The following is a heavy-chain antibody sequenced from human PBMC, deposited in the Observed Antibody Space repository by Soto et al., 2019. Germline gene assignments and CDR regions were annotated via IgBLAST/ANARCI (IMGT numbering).Heavy chain of an antibody. CDR2: VYWDDDK. D-gene: IGHD3-9*01. CDR3: ATLTGSH. V-gene: IGHV2-5*02. CDR1: GFSLTANGVG. Sequence: ITLKESGPPLVKPTQPLTLTCSFSGFSLTANGVGVGWVRQPPGLALAWLAMVYWDDDKHYSASLRSRLSTTKDTSKSQVVLTMTNMDPVDTGTDYCATLTGSHWGQGALVTVSS. J-gene: IGHJ4*02.